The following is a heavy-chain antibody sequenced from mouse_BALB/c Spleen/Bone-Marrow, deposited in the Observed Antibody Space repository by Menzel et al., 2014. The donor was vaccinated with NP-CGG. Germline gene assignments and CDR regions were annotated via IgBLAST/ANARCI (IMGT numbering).Heavy chain of an antibody. CDR3: ARPLYGSSVAWFAY. J-gene: IGHJ3*01. CDR2: IIGGTGGT. D-gene: IGHD1-1*01. Sequence: VQLQQSGGEVVKPGTSVKLSCKTSGFTFSNSYISWLKLKPGQSLEWIAWIIGGTGGTTYNQKFTGKAQLTVDTSSNTAYIQLSSLTTEDSAIYYCARPLYGSSVAWFAYWGQGTLVTVSA. CDR1: GFTFSNSY. V-gene: IGHV1-54*02.